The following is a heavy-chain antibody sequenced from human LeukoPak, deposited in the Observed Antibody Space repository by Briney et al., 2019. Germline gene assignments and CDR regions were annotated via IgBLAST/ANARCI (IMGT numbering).Heavy chain of an antibody. CDR3: AKTYYDFWSGQPHYYYGMDV. Sequence: GRSLRLSCAAFGFTSSNYGMHWVRQAPGKGLEWVAVISYDGSNKYYADSVKGRFTISRDNSKNTLYLQMNSLRAEDTAVYYCAKTYYDFWSGQPHYYYGMDVWGQGTTVTVSS. CDR1: GFTSSNYG. D-gene: IGHD3-3*01. V-gene: IGHV3-30*18. J-gene: IGHJ6*02. CDR2: ISYDGSNK.